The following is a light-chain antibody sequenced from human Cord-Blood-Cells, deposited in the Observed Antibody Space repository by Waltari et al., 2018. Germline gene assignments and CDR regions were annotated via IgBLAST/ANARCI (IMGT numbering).Light chain of an antibody. J-gene: IGLJ2*01. Sequence: QSALTQPAPVSGSPGQSITTSCTGTSSDVGAYNYFSWYQQHPGKAPKLMIYEVSNRPSGVSNRFSGSKSGNTASLTISGLQAEDGADYYCSSYTSSSPVVFGGGTKLTVL. CDR1: SSDVGAYNY. CDR3: SSYTSSSPVV. CDR2: EVS. V-gene: IGLV2-14*01.